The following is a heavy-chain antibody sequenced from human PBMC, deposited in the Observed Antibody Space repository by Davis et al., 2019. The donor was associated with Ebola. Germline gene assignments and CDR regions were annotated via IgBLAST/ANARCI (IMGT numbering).Heavy chain of an antibody. D-gene: IGHD2-21*01. J-gene: IGHJ4*02. V-gene: IGHV3-23*01. Sequence: GESLKISCAASGFTFSSYAMSWVRQAPGKGLEWVSAISGSGGSTYYADSVKGRFTISRDNSKNTLYLQMNSLRAEDTAVYYCATGLHLLAIDYWGQGTLVTVSS. CDR3: ATGLHLLAIDY. CDR2: ISGSGGST. CDR1: GFTFSSYA.